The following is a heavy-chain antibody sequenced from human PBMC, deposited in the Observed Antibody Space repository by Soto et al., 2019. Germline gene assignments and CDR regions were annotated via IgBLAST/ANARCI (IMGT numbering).Heavy chain of an antibody. CDR1: GGSINYFAYY. D-gene: IGHD3-16*01. V-gene: IGHV4-39*01. CDR3: ARRERYYGSPGWFDP. J-gene: IGHJ5*02. CDR2: VYHNENT. Sequence: PSETLSLTCTVSGGSINYFAYYWGWIRQPPGKGLEWIGTVYHNENTYYNPSLKSRVTISVDTAKNQFSLNLRSVTAADTAIYFCARRERYYGSPGWFDPWGQGALVTVSS.